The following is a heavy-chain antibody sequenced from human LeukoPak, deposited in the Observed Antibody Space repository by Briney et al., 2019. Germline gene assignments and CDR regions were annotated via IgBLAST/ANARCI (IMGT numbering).Heavy chain of an antibody. D-gene: IGHD3-22*01. CDR1: GFTFSSHA. J-gene: IGHJ4*02. V-gene: IGHV3-23*01. CDR2: IRGSGGNA. CDR3: AKDYYDSSIFSAPHLFAC. Sequence: GGSLRLSCAASGFTFSSHAMTWFRQASGKGVEWVSSIRGSGGNAYYADSVKGRFTISRDNFQNTLYLQMNSLRAEDTAVYYCAKDYYDSSIFSAPHLFACWGQGTLVTVSS.